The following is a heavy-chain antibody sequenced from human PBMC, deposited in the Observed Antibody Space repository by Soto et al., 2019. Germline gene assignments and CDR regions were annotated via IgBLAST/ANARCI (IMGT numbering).Heavy chain of an antibody. Sequence: GGSLRLSCAASGFTFNTYWMHWVRQAPWKGLEWVSRINSDGIRTTYADSVKGRFTISRDNSKNTLYLQMNGLRAEDTAVYYCAKRLSYYFDSWGHGTLVTVSS. CDR3: AKRLSYYFDS. V-gene: IGHV3-74*01. J-gene: IGHJ4*01. CDR2: INSDGIRT. D-gene: IGHD3-16*02. CDR1: GFTFNTYW.